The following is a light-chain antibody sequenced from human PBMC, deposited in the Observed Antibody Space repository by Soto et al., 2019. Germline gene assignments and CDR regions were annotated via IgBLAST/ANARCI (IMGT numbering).Light chain of an antibody. V-gene: IGKV1-39*01. CDR3: QQSYSTPVFT. Sequence: DIQMTQSPSSLSASVGDRVTITCRASQSISSYLNWYQQKPGKAPKLLIYAASSLQSGVPSRFSGSGSGTDFTLTISSLQPDDFATYYCQQSYSTPVFTFGPGTKVDIK. J-gene: IGKJ3*01. CDR1: QSISSY. CDR2: AAS.